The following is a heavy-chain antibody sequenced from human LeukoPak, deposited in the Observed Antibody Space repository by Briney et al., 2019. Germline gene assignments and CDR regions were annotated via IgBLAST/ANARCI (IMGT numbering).Heavy chain of an antibody. CDR2: IKQDGGET. V-gene: IGHV3-7*01. D-gene: IGHD4-11*01. Sequence: PGGSLRLSCVASGFTFSSYWMSWVRQAPGKGLEWVASIKQDGGETFYVDSVKGRFTISRGNAKDALYLQMNSLRAGDTAVYYCAREDHSKYEYWGQGTLVTVSS. CDR3: AREDHSKYEY. CDR1: GFTFSSYW. J-gene: IGHJ4*02.